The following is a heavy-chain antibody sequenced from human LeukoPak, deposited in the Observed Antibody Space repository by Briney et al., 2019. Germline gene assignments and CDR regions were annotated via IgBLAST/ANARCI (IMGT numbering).Heavy chain of an antibody. CDR1: GFTFSSYW. D-gene: IGHD3-10*01. CDR2: IKQDGSEK. J-gene: IGHJ6*02. V-gene: IGHV3-7*01. Sequence: PGGSLRLSCAASGFTFSSYWMSWVRQAPGKGLEWVANIKQDGSEKYYVDSVKGRFTISRDNAKNSLYLQMNSLRAEDTAVYYCASQSPRLWFGTHYVPAYYGMDVWGQGTTVTVSS. CDR3: ASQSPRLWFGTHYVPAYYGMDV.